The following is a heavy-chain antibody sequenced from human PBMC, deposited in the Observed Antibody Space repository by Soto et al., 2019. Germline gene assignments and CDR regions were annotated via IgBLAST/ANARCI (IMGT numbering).Heavy chain of an antibody. D-gene: IGHD6-13*01. V-gene: IGHV1-3*01. Sequence: GASVKVSCKASGYTFTSYAMHWVRQAPGQRLEWMGWINAGNGNIKYSQKFQGRITITRDTSASTAYMELSSLRSEDTAVYYCARDPTGIAAAAGWFDPWGQGTLVTVSS. J-gene: IGHJ5*02. CDR3: ARDPTGIAAAAGWFDP. CDR1: GYTFTSYA. CDR2: INAGNGNI.